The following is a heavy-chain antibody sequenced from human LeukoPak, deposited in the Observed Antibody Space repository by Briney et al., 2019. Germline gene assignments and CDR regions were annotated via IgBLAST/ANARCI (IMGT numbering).Heavy chain of an antibody. CDR2: IYYSGST. J-gene: IGHJ5*02. D-gene: IGHD3-10*01. CDR1: GGSISSYY. V-gene: IGHV4-59*01. CDR3: ARGLWFEGYTLFGP. Sequence: KPSETLSLTCIVSGGSISSYYWSWIRQPPGKGLEWIGYIYYSGSTNYNPSLKSRVTISVDTSKNQFSLKLSSVTAADTAVYYCARGLWFEGYTLFGPWGQGTLVTVSS.